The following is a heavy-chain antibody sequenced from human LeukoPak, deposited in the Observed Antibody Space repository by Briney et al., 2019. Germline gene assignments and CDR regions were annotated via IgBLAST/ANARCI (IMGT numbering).Heavy chain of an antibody. CDR3: AKKFTALRFLEWLSPNYFAY. Sequence: GGSLRLSCAAPGFTFSSYAMSWVRQAPGKGLEWVSAISGSGGSTYYADSVKGRFTISRDNSKNTLYLQMNSLRAEDTAVYYCAKKFTALRFLEWLSPNYFAYWGQGTLVTVSS. CDR1: GFTFSSYA. V-gene: IGHV3-23*01. CDR2: ISGSGGST. J-gene: IGHJ4*02. D-gene: IGHD3-3*01.